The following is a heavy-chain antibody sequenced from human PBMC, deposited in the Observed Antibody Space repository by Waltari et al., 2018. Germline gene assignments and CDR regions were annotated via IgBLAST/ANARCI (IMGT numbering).Heavy chain of an antibody. D-gene: IGHD2-21*01. CDR2: VSSSGSAI. CDR1: AFTFNIYT. J-gene: IGHJ4*02. Sequence: EVHLVESGRGFVQPGGSLRLSCAASAFTFNIYTMSWVRQAPGKGLEWIAYVSSSGSAIYNADSVEGRFTISRDNAKNSLYLQMSSLRAEDTAVYYCARHLRPYCVGDCYSGLAYWGQGTLVTVSS. CDR3: ARHLRPYCVGDCYSGLAY. V-gene: IGHV3-48*04.